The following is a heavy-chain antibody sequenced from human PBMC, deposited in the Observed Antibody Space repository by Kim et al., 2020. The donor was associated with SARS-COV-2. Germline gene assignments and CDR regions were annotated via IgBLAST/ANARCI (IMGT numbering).Heavy chain of an antibody. V-gene: IGHV1-8*01. CDR3: VRGNWADY. D-gene: IGHD1-1*01. Sequence: ASVKVSCKTSGYTFTGYDINWVRQATGHGLAWMGWMNPKSGDTGYAQNFQGRVTMTSDPSISTAYMELGSLTSEDTAVYYCVRGNWADYWGQGTVVTVSS. CDR2: MNPKSGDT. CDR1: GYTFTGYD. J-gene: IGHJ4*02.